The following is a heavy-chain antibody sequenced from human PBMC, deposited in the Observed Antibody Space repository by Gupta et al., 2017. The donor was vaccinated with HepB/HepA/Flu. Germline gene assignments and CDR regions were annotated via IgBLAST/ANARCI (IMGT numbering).Heavy chain of an antibody. CDR2: INHSGST. V-gene: IGHV4-34*01. CDR3: ARDIVVVPAARRRGFDY. CDR1: GGSFSGYY. J-gene: IGHJ4*02. Sequence: QVQLQQWGAGLLKPSETLSLTCAAYGGSFSGYYWSWIRQPPGKGLEWIGEINHSGSTNYNPSLKSRVTISVDTSKNQFSLKLSSVTAADTAVYYCARDIVVVPAARRRGFDYWGQGTLVTVSS. D-gene: IGHD2-2*01.